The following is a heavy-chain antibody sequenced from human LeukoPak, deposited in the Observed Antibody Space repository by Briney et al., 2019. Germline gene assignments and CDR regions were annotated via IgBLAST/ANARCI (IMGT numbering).Heavy chain of an antibody. D-gene: IGHD6-13*01. V-gene: IGHV1-18*01. CDR1: GYTFTSYG. Sequence: ASVKVSCKASGYTFTSYGISWVRQAPGQGLEWMGWISAYNGNTNYAQKFQGRVTITADKSTSTAYMELSSLRSEDTAVYYCAREGYSSSWNPKNAFDIWGQGTMVTVSS. CDR2: ISAYNGNT. J-gene: IGHJ3*02. CDR3: AREGYSSSWNPKNAFDI.